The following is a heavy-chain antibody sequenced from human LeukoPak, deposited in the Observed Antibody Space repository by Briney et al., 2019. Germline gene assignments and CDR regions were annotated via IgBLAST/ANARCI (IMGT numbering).Heavy chain of an antibody. V-gene: IGHV3-23*01. D-gene: IGHD6-19*01. Sequence: GRSLRLSCAASGFTFRSYAMNWVRQAPGKGLEWGSAMSGSVSSTYYADSVKGRFTVSRDNSKNTPYLQMNRLRAEDTAVYYCAKDYCSGWYGGFFDHWGRGTLVTVSS. J-gene: IGHJ4*02. CDR3: AKDYCSGWYGGFFDH. CDR2: MSGSVSST. CDR1: GFTFRSYA.